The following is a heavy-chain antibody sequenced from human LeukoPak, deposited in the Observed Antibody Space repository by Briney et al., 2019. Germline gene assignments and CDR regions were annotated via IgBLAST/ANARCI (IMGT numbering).Heavy chain of an antibody. CDR2: INHSGST. D-gene: IGHD6-6*01. J-gene: IGHJ6*03. CDR3: ARARSSSKTYYYYYYYMDV. Sequence: SETLSLTCAVYGGSFSGYYWSWIRQPPGKGLEWIGEINHSGSTNYNPSLKSRVTLSVDTSKNQFSLKLSSVTAADTAVYYRARARSSSKTYYYYYYYMDVWGKGTTVTVSS. CDR1: GGSFSGYY. V-gene: IGHV4-34*01.